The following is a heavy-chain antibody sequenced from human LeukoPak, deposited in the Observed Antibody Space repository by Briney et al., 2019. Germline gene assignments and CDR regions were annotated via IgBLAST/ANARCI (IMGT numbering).Heavy chain of an antibody. V-gene: IGHV3-30*03. CDR1: EFTFSSYG. Sequence: GGSLRLSCAASEFTFSSYGMHWVRQAPGKGLEWVAVISYDGSKKYYADSVKGRFSISRDNSKNTVYLQMKSLRAEDTAVYYCASTTSRDRGYFDYWGQGTLVTVSS. J-gene: IGHJ4*02. CDR3: ASTTSRDRGYFDY. D-gene: IGHD5-24*01. CDR2: ISYDGSKK.